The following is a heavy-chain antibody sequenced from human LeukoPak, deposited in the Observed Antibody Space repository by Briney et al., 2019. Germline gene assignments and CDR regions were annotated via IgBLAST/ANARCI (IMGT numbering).Heavy chain of an antibody. V-gene: IGHV1-24*01. J-gene: IGHJ3*02. CDR2: FDPEDGET. Sequence: VASVKVSCKVFGYTLTELSMHLVRQAPRKGLEWMVGFDPEDGETIYAQKFQGRVTMTEDTSTNTAYMELSSLRSEDTAVYYCATDGVAVIWSRREIVAYALDIWGQGTMVTVSS. CDR3: ATDGVAVIWSRREIVAYALDI. D-gene: IGHD3-3*01. CDR1: GYTLTELS.